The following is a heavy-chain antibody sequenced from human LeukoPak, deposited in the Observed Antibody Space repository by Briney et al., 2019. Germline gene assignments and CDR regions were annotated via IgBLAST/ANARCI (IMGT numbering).Heavy chain of an antibody. V-gene: IGHV3-7*03. CDR1: GFTSRTYW. Sequence: GGSLRLSCTASGFTSRTYWVTWVRQAPGKGLEWVANINDNGKEKYYVDSVKGRFSISRDNAKNSVYLQMNSLRAEDTAIYYCATSVPGFGELLDSWGHGALVTVSS. D-gene: IGHD3-10*01. CDR3: ATSVPGFGELLDS. CDR2: INDNGKEK. J-gene: IGHJ5*01.